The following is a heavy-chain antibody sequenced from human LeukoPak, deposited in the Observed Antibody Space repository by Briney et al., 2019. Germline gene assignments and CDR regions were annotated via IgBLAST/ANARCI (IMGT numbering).Heavy chain of an antibody. CDR1: GFTFSSYA. D-gene: IGHD6-13*01. CDR3: AKDGSSSWPHEDAFDI. J-gene: IGHJ3*02. V-gene: IGHV3-23*01. Sequence: PGGSLRLSCAASGFTFSSYAMSWVRQAPGKGLERVSLISGSGGSGGSTYYADSVKGRFTISRDNSKSKLYLQMNSLRAEDTALYYCAKDGSSSWPHEDAFDIWGQGTMVTVSS. CDR2: ISGSGGSGGST.